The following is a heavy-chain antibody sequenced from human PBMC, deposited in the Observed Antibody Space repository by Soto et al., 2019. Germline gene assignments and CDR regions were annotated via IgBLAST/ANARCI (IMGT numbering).Heavy chain of an antibody. J-gene: IGHJ5*02. CDR2: IDWDDDK. CDR3: ARSDALRYDSSGYLFDP. CDR1: GFSLSTSGMC. D-gene: IGHD3-22*01. Sequence: SGPTLVNPTQTLTLTCTFSGFSLSTSGMCESWIRQPPGKALEWLALIDWDDDKYYSTSLKTRLTISKDTSKNQVVLTMTNMDPVDTATYYCARSDALRYDSSGYLFDPWGQGTLVTVSS. V-gene: IGHV2-70*01.